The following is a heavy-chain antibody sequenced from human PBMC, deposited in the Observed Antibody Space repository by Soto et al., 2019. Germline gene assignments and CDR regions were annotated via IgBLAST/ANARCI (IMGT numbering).Heavy chain of an antibody. CDR1: GYTFTSYG. Sequence: QVQLVQSGAEVKKPGASVKVSCKASGYTFTSYGISWVRQAPGQGLEWMGWISAYNGNTNYAQKLQGRVTMTTDTSTSTAYMELRSRRADDTAVYYCARDHPVHPERRGYYYFGMDVWGQGTTVTVSS. CDR3: ARDHPVHPERRGYYYFGMDV. CDR2: ISAYNGNT. J-gene: IGHJ6*02. V-gene: IGHV1-18*01. D-gene: IGHD1-1*01.